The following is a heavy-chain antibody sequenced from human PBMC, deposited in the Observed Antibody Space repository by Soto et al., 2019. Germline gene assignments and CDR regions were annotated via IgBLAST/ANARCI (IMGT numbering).Heavy chain of an antibody. Sequence: GGSLRLSCAASGFTFGSYAMSWVRQAPGKGLEWVSSMNGGGGSTYYAESVQGRFTISRDNSKNTLYLQMNSLRVEDTAVYYCAKKSEIAVARYCFDLWGQGTLVTVSS. CDR1: GFTFGSYA. V-gene: IGHV3-23*01. CDR3: AKKSEIAVARYCFDL. CDR2: MNGGGGST. J-gene: IGHJ4*02. D-gene: IGHD2-21*01.